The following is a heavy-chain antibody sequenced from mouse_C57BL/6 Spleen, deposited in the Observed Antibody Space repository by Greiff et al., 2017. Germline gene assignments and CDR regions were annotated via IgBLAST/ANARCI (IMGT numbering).Heavy chain of an antibody. CDR1: GFSLTSYG. V-gene: IGHV2-2*01. CDR2: IWSGGST. CDR3: ANYDYDHWYFDV. J-gene: IGHJ1*03. D-gene: IGHD2-4*01. Sequence: VKVVESGPGLVQPSQSLSITCTVSGFSLTSYGVHWVRQSPGKGLEWLGVIWSGGSTDYNAAFISRLSISKDNSKSQVFFKMNSLQADDTAIYYCANYDYDHWYFDVWGTGTTVTVSS.